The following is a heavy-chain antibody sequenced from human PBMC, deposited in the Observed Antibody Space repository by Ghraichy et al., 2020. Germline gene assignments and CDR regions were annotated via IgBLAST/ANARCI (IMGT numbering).Heavy chain of an antibody. D-gene: IGHD3-3*01. CDR2: IDQRGNT. V-gene: IGHV4-34*01. Sequence: SETLSLTCAVSGGSFSGHLWAWVRQPPGKRLEWIGDIDQRGNTEYNPSLKSRATIFQDTSKNQFSLKVTSVTAADTAVYYCARFANLREYFAFWSSTSNWVGPWGQGTLVTVSS. CDR1: GGSFSGHL. J-gene: IGHJ5*02. CDR3: ARFANLREYFAFWSSTSNWVGP.